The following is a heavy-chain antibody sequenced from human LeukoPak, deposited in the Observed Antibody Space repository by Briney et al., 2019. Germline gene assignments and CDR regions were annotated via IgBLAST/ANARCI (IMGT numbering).Heavy chain of an antibody. D-gene: IGHD3-9*01. CDR1: GFTFSGYS. CDR3: ARVRLVTDY. CDR2: ITSSSSHI. Sequence: GGSLRLSCAASGFTFSGYSMNWVRQAPGKGLEWVSSITSSSSHIYYADSVKGRFTISRDNAKNSLYLQMNSLRAEDTAVYYCARVRLVTDYWGQGTLVTVSS. V-gene: IGHV3-21*01. J-gene: IGHJ4*02.